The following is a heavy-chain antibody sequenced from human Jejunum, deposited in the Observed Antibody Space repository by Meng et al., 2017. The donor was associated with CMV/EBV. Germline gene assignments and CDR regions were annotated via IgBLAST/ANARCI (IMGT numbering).Heavy chain of an antibody. CDR2: ISYTGST. D-gene: IGHD1-1*01. CDR3: ASTTRMKYYFDY. J-gene: IGHJ4*02. CDR1: NAPFRGYY. V-gene: IGHV4-59*13. Sequence: CPVSNAPFRGYYWSWVRQSPGKGLEWIGYISYTGSTNYNPSLKSRVTISMDTSKNHFSLKLSSVTAADTALYYCASTTRMKYYFDYWGQGTLVTVSS.